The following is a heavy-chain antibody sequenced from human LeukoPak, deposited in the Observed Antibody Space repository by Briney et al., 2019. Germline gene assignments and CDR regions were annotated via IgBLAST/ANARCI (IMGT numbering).Heavy chain of an antibody. CDR2: IRYDGSNK. J-gene: IGHJ6*04. D-gene: IGHD3-10*01. Sequence: GGSLRLSCAASGFTFSSYGMHWVRQAPGKGLEWVAFIRYDGSNKYYADSVKGRFTISRDNSKSTLYLQMNSLRAADTAVHYCAKEGTLGSGSYFYTGGGKGPTATVSA. V-gene: IGHV3-30*02. CDR1: GFTFSSYG. CDR3: AKEGTLGSGSYFYTG.